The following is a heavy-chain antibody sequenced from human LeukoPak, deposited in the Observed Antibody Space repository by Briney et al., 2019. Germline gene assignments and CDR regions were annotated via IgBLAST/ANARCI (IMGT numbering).Heavy chain of an antibody. CDR3: AKGKNTGSYLSHVDY. CDR2: ITWDGGST. D-gene: IGHD3-10*01. J-gene: IGHJ4*02. CDR1: GFTFSTYA. V-gene: IGHV3-43*01. Sequence: GGSLRLSCAASGFTFSTYAMSWVRQAPGKGLEWVSLITWDGGSTYYADSVKGRFTISRDNSKNSLYLQMNSLRTEDTALYYCAKGKNTGSYLSHVDYWGQGTLVTVSS.